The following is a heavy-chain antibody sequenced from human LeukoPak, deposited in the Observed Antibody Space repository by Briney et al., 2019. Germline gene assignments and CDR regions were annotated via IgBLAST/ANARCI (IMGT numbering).Heavy chain of an antibody. CDR2: LFHSGST. CDR1: NYSISRGYN. D-gene: IGHD2-15*01. CDR3: ARVWDIVVVVGATGAFDI. Sequence: PSETLSLTCNVSNYSISRGYNGGWIRQPPGKGLEWIGSLFHSGSTYYNPSLKSRVTISVDTSKNQFSLKLSSVTAADTAVYFCARVWDIVVVVGATGAFDIWGQGTMVTVSS. J-gene: IGHJ3*02. V-gene: IGHV4-38-2*02.